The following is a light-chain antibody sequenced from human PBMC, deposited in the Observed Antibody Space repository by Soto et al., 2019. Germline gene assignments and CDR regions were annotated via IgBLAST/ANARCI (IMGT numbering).Light chain of an antibody. CDR1: QSVLYSSNNKNY. CDR3: QQYYSTHPT. CDR2: WAS. Sequence: DIVMTQSPDSLAVSLGERATINCKSSQSVLYSSNNKNYLAWYKQKPGQPPKLLIYWASTRESGVPDRFSGSGAGTDFTLTISSLQAEDVAVYYCQQYYSTHPTFGQGTKVEIK. V-gene: IGKV4-1*01. J-gene: IGKJ1*01.